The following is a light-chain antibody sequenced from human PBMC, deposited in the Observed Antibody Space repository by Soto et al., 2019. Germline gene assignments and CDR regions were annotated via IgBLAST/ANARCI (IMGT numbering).Light chain of an antibody. J-gene: IGKJ4*01. V-gene: IGKV3-20*01. Sequence: EIVLTQSPGTLSLSLGERATLSCRASQSVSSDYVAWYRQKPGQVPTVLIYRASSRATGIPDRFSGSGSGTDFTLTISRLEPEDFAVYYFQQYGSSPLTFGGGTRVEIK. CDR2: RAS. CDR3: QQYGSSPLT. CDR1: QSVSSDY.